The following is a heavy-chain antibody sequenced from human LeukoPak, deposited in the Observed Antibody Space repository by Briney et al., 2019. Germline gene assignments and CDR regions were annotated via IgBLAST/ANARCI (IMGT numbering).Heavy chain of an antibody. CDR3: ASGPPNYDVLTGLLDY. CDR2: IRYDGSNK. D-gene: IGHD3-9*01. V-gene: IGHV3-30*02. Sequence: GGSLRLSCAASGFTFSSYGMHWVRQAPGKGLEWVAFIRYDGSNKYYADSVKGRFTISRDNSKNTLYLQMNSLRAEDTAVYYCASGPPNYDVLTGLLDYWGQGTLVTVSS. J-gene: IGHJ4*02. CDR1: GFTFSSYG.